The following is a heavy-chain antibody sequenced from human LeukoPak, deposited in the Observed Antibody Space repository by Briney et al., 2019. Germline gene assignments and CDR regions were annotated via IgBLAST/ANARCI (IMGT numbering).Heavy chain of an antibody. CDR1: GFTFSSYW. D-gene: IGHD6-13*01. CDR2: INSDGSST. CDR3: ARGLTRSRVIAAAGTFA. J-gene: IGHJ5*02. Sequence: GGSLRLSCAAPGFTFSSYWMHWVRQAPGKGLVWVSRINSDGSSTSYADSVKGRFTISRDNAKNTLYLQMNSLRAEDTAVYYCARGLTRSRVIAAAGTFAWGQGTLVTVSS. V-gene: IGHV3-74*01.